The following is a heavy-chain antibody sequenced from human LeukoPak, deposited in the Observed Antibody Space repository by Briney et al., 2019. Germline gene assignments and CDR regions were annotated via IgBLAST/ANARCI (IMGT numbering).Heavy chain of an antibody. Sequence: GGSLRLSCAASGFTFSNAWMSWVRQAPGKGLEWVGRIKSKTDGGTTDYAAPVKGRFTISRDDSKNTLYLQMNSLKTEDTAVYYCTTGILTDYYYYYGMDVWGQGTTVTVSS. CDR1: GFTFSNAW. CDR3: TTGILTDYYYYYGMDV. D-gene: IGHD3-9*01. CDR2: IKSKTDGGTT. J-gene: IGHJ6*02. V-gene: IGHV3-15*01.